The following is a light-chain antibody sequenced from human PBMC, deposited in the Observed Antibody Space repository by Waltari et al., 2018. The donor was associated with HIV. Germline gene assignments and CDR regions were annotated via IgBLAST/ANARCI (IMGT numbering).Light chain of an antibody. CDR3: VGWDSSLSAYV. J-gene: IGLJ1*01. V-gene: IGLV1-47*01. Sequence: QSFLTQPPSASGTPAQTVTIPCSGSRSNIENDTVYSYQPLPGMPPNLLIYKNFLRPSGVPDRFAASKSGTSASLTISGLRSADEADYYCVGWDSSLSAYVFGAGTKVAVL. CDR2: KNF. CDR1: RSNIENDT.